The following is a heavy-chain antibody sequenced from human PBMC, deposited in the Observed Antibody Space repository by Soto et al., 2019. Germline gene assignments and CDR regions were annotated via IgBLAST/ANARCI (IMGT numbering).Heavy chain of an antibody. Sequence: VSVKVSCPASGYPFTGHYIHWVRQAPGQGLEWMGWINPISGDTNFAQKFQGRVTMTRDTSISTAYMDSSSLTSVQTAVYFCPRVRRIPSGMDRCGQGITATVS. CDR3: PRVRRIPSGMDR. V-gene: IGHV1-2*02. CDR2: INPISGDT. CDR1: GYPFTGHY. J-gene: IGHJ6*02.